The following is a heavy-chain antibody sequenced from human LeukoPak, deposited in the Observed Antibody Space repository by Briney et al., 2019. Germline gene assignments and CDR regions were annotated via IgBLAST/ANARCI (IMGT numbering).Heavy chain of an antibody. V-gene: IGHV3-30*18. CDR3: AKAKGTN. Sequence: GGSLRLSCAASGFTYSSYGMHWVRRAPGKGLEWVAVISYDGSNKYYADSVKGRFTISRDNSKNTLYLQMNSLRAEDTAVYYCAKAKGTNWGQGTLVTVSS. D-gene: IGHD1-14*01. CDR1: GFTYSSYG. CDR2: ISYDGSNK. J-gene: IGHJ4*02.